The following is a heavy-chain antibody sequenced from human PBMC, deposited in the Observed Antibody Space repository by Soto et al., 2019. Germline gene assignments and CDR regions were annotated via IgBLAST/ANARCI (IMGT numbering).Heavy chain of an antibody. CDR3: VRAECTSCYWFRH. V-gene: IGHV3-48*01. CDR2: ITVSSGAK. CDR1: GFIFSDYN. Sequence: EVQVVETGGGLVQPGGSLRLSCAASGFIFSDYNMNWVRQAPGKGLEWVSHITVSSGAKYYADSVKGRFTVSRDNAKNSLYLQMNSLRAEDTAVYYCVRAECTSCYWFRHWGQGTLVIVSS. J-gene: IGHJ1*01. D-gene: IGHD2-2*01.